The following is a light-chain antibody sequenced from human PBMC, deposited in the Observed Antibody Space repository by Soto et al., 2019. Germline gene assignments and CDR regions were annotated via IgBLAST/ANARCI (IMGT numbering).Light chain of an antibody. V-gene: IGLV3-1*01. CDR3: QAWDRSTAV. Sequence: SYELTQPPSVSVSPGQTASITCTAANLGNKYACWYQQKPGQSPVLVIYQDTKRPSGIPERFSGSNSGNTATLTISVTQAMDEADYYCQAWDRSTAVFGGGTKVTVL. CDR2: QDT. J-gene: IGLJ2*01. CDR1: NLGNKY.